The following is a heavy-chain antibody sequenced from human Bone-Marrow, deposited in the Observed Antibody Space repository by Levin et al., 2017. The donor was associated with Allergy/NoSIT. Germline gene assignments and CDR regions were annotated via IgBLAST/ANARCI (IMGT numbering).Heavy chain of an antibody. CDR3: ATGDSSGYYPSASDY. D-gene: IGHD3-22*01. J-gene: IGHJ4*02. Sequence: ASVKVSCKASGYRFTSSGISWVRQAPGQGLEWMGWISVYNGNTNYAQKFQGRVTMTTDTSTSTAYMELRSLRSDDTAVYYFATGDSSGYYPSASDYWGQGTLVTFSS. V-gene: IGHV1-18*01. CDR1: GYRFTSSG. CDR2: ISVYNGNT.